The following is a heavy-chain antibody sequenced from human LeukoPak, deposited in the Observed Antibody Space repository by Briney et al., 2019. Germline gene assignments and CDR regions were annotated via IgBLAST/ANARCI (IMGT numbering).Heavy chain of an antibody. D-gene: IGHD2-8*01. J-gene: IGHJ4*02. CDR2: IREDGSQK. CDR1: GFTFSSSW. Sequence: GGSLRLSCAASGFTFSSSWMTWVRQAPGKGLEWVASIREDGSQKTAVDSVRGRFTISRDNAKDSVYLQMDSLRAEDTAVYYCARGPTNGQAFDYWGQGTLVSVSS. V-gene: IGHV3-7*01. CDR3: ARGPTNGQAFDY.